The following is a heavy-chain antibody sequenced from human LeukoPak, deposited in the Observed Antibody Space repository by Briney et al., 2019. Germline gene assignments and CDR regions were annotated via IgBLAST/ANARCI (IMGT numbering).Heavy chain of an antibody. J-gene: IGHJ3*02. V-gene: IGHV3-64*02. CDR1: GFSFSSHA. CDR3: ARASITASGPHDVYDM. CDR2: ISGNGHGT. Sequence: GGSLRLSCAASGFSFSSHAMHWVRQAPGKGLEYVSAISGNGHGTWYGDSVKGRFSISRDNSEQMLYLQMGSLRAEDMAVYFCARASITASGPHDVYDMWGRGTMITVSS. D-gene: IGHD6-13*01.